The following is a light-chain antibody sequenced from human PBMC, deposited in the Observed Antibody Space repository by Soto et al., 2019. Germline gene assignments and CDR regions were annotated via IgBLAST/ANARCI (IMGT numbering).Light chain of an antibody. CDR1: QSISSY. CDR2: AAS. Sequence: DIQMTQSPSSLSASEGDRVTITCRASQSISSYLNWYQQKPGKAPKLLIYAASSLQSGVPSRFSGSGSATDFTLTISSMQPDDLATYYCQQSYSTPSFGGGTKVDIK. J-gene: IGKJ4*01. CDR3: QQSYSTPS. V-gene: IGKV1-39*01.